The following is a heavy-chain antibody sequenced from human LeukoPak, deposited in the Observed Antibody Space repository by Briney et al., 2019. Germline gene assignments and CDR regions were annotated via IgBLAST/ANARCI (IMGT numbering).Heavy chain of an antibody. Sequence: GGSLRLSCAASGFTFSTYVMHWVRQAPDKGLEWVAFIRYDGGNKYYADSVKGRFTVSRDNSKNTLYLQMNRLRTEDTAVYYCAKEGGSYYSYYYYMDVWGKGTTVTVSS. J-gene: IGHJ6*03. CDR1: GFTFSTYV. D-gene: IGHD1-26*01. CDR2: IRYDGGNK. V-gene: IGHV3-30*02. CDR3: AKEGGSYYSYYYYMDV.